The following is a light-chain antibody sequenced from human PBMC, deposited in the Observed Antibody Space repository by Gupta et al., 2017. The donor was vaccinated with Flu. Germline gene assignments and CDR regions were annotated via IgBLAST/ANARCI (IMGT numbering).Light chain of an antibody. CDR1: LSVSSN. CDR3: QQYNNWPS. V-gene: IGKV3-15*01. J-gene: IGKJ1*01. CDR2: GAS. Sequence: EIVITPSPATLSVSPGERATLSCRASLSVSSNLAWYQQKPGQAHRLLIYGASTRATGIPARFSGSGSGTESTLTIGRLQAEDFAVYYCQQYNNWPSFGQGTKVEIK.